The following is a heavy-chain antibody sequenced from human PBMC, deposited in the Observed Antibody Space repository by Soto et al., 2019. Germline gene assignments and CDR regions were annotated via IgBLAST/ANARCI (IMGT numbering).Heavy chain of an antibody. CDR1: GGSISSGGYY. V-gene: IGHV4-31*03. CDR3: ARDRRGCRGYYGSGSCGYFDY. Sequence: PSETLSLTCTVSGGSISSGGYYWSWIRQHPGKGLEWIGYIYYSGSTYYNPSLKSRVTISVDTSKNQFSLKLSSVTAADTAVYYCARDRRGCRGYYGSGSCGYFDYWGQGXLVTVYS. J-gene: IGHJ4*02. CDR2: IYYSGST. D-gene: IGHD3-10*01.